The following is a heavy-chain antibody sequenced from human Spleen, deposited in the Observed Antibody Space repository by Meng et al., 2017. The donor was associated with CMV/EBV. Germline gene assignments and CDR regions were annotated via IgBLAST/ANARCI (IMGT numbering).Heavy chain of an antibody. V-gene: IGHV3-30*02. J-gene: IGHJ6*02. Sequence: GESLKISCAASGFTFSSYGMHWVRQAPGKGLEWVAFIRYDGSNKYYADSVKGRFTISRDNAKNSLYLQMNSLKAEDTAVYYCARSWDGMDVWGQGTTVTVSS. CDR1: GFTFSSYG. D-gene: IGHD3-16*01. CDR3: ARSWDGMDV. CDR2: IRYDGSNK.